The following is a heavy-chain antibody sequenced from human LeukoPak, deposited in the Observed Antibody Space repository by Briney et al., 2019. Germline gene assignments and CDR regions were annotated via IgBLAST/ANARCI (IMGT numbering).Heavy chain of an antibody. CDR1: GYTFTDYY. CDR3: ARLKSREENFDY. J-gene: IGHJ4*02. V-gene: IGHV1-46*01. Sequence: PEASVKVSCKASGYTFTDYYMHWVRQAPGQGLEWVGIINPSGGSTSYAQKFQGRVTMTRDTSTSTVYMELSSLISEDTAVYYCARLKSREENFDYWGQGTLVTVSS. CDR2: INPSGGST. D-gene: IGHD5-24*01.